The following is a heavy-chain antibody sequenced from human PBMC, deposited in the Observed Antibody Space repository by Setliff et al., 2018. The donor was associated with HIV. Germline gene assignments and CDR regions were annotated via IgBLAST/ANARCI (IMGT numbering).Heavy chain of an antibody. CDR1: GHTFTNVD. J-gene: IGHJ6*03. Sequence: ASVKVSCKASGHTFTNVDIHWLRRATGQGLEWMGWMNPNTGVSGYALKFQARVTMTRDTSISTAYMELSSLTFEDTAVYYCARGKGVGGVVITGGLDVWGKGTTVTVS. V-gene: IGHV1-8*01. CDR2: MNPNTGVS. CDR3: ARGKGVGGVVITGGLDV. D-gene: IGHD3-10*01.